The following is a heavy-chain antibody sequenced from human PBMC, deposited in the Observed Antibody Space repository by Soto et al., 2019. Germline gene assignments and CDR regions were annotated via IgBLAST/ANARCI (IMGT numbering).Heavy chain of an antibody. CDR1: GGSISSSSYY. CDR2: IYYSGST. D-gene: IGHD6-19*01. V-gene: IGHV4-39*01. J-gene: IGHJ4*02. Sequence: SETLSPTCTVSGGSISSSSYYWGWIRQPPGKGLEWIGSIYYSGSTYYNPSLKSRVTISVDTSKNQFSLKLSSVTAADTAVYYCARREAVAAPFDYWGQGTLVTVSS. CDR3: ARREAVAAPFDY.